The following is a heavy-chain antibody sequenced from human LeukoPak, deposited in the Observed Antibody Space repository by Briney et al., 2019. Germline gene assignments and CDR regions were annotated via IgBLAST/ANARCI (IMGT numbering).Heavy chain of an antibody. CDR3: ARENFGSGSYYPRFDP. CDR2: INPNSGGT. V-gene: IGHV1-2*06. CDR1: GYTFTGYY. Sequence: GASVKVSCKASGYTFTGYYMHWVRQAPGQGLEWMGRINPNSGGTNHAQKFQGRVTMTRDTSISTAYMELSRLRSDDTAVYYCARENFGSGSYYPRFDPWGQGTLVTVSS. D-gene: IGHD3-10*01. J-gene: IGHJ5*02.